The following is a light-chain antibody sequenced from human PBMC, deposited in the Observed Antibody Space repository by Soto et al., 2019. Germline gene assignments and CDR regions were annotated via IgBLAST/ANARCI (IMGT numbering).Light chain of an antibody. CDR2: DSS. CDR3: QQRGNWPPIT. Sequence: ETVLTQSPATLSLSPRKRATHSCRASHSFSMFFAWYQQKPGQSPRLLIYDSSNRSTGIPSRFSGSGSGTDFTLTISSLEPEDFAVYYCQQRGNWPPITFGQGTRLEIK. J-gene: IGKJ5*01. V-gene: IGKV3-11*01. CDR1: HSFSMF.